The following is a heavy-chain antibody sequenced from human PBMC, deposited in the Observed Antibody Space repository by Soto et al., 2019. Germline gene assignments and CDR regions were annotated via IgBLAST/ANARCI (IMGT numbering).Heavy chain of an antibody. Sequence: EVQLVESGGGLVQPGGSLRLSCAASGFTFNTYWMSWVRQAPGKGLEWVANIRQDGSETYYVDSVKGRFTLSRDNVKNSLHLQMNSLRAEDTAVYYCARGDFYDSSGSFADAFDVWGQGRMVTVSS. V-gene: IGHV3-7*05. J-gene: IGHJ3*01. D-gene: IGHD3-22*01. CDR3: ARGDFYDSSGSFADAFDV. CDR1: GFTFNTYW. CDR2: IRQDGSET.